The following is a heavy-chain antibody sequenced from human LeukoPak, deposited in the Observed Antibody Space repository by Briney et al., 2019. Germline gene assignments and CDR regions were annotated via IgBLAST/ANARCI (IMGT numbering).Heavy chain of an antibody. V-gene: IGHV4-31*03. CDR1: GGSISSGGYY. Sequence: SQTLSLTCTVSGGSISSGGYYWSWIRQHPGKGLEWIGYIYYSGSTYYNPSLKSRVTISVDTSKNQFSLKLSSVTAADMAVYYCARTDVDTAMAYDYWGQGTLVTVSS. CDR3: ARTDVDTAMAYDY. CDR2: IYYSGST. J-gene: IGHJ4*02. D-gene: IGHD5-18*01.